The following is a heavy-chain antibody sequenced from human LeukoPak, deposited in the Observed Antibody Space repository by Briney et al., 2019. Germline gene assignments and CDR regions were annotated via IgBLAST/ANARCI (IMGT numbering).Heavy chain of an antibody. J-gene: IGHJ3*02. CDR1: GGSLSSGDYY. V-gene: IGHV4-30-4*08. D-gene: IGHD3-3*01. CDR3: ARYLRKYDFWSGFDAFDI. CDR2: IYYSGST. Sequence: SQTLSLTCTVSGGSLSSGDYYWSWIRQPPGRGLEWVGCIYYSGSTYYNPSLKSRVTISVDTSKNQFSLKLSSVTAADTAVYYCARYLRKYDFWSGFDAFDIWGQGTMVTVSS.